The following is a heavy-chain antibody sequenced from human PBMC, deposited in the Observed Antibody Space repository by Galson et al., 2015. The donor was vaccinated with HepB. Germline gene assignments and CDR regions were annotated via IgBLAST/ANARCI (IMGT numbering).Heavy chain of an antibody. J-gene: IGHJ6*02. V-gene: IGHV1-8*01. CDR3: ARGTPTVTTGWTYYYYYGMDV. CDR1: GYTFTSYD. D-gene: IGHD4-11*01. CDR2: MNPNSGNT. Sequence: SVKVSCKASGYTFTSYDINWVRQATGQGLEWMGWMNPNSGNTGYAQKFQGRVTMTRNTSISAAYMELSSLRSEDTAVYYCARGTPTVTTGWTYYYYYGMDVWGQGTTVTVSS.